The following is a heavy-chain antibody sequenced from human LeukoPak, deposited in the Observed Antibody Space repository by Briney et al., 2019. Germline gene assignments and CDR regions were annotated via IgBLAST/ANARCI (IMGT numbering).Heavy chain of an antibody. D-gene: IGHD3-22*01. CDR1: GGSFSGYY. CDR3: ARDRGYYDSSGHPVGYYFDY. V-gene: IGHV4-34*01. J-gene: IGHJ4*02. Sequence: SETLSLTCAVYGGSFSGYYWSWIRQPPGKGLEWIGEINHSGSTNYNPSLKSRVTISVDTSKNQFSLKLSSVTAADTAVYYCARDRGYYDSSGHPVGYYFDYWGQGTLVTVSS. CDR2: INHSGST.